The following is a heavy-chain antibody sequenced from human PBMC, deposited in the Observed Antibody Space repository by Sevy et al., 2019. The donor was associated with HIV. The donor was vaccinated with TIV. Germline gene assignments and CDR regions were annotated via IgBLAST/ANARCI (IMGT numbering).Heavy chain of an antibody. D-gene: IGHD3-22*01. CDR3: TITKDYYDNSGYPFDY. Sequence: ASMKVSCKVSGFTLSEVSMHWVRQAPGKGLEWMGTFDPEDGETIYAQKFQGRVTMTEDTSTDTAYMELSSLRSEDTAVFYCTITKDYYDNSGYPFDYWGQGTLVTVSS. CDR2: FDPEDGET. V-gene: IGHV1-24*01. CDR1: GFTLSEVS. J-gene: IGHJ4*02.